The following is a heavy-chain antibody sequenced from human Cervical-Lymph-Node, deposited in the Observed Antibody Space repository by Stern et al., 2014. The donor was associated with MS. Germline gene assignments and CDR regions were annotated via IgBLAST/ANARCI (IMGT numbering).Heavy chain of an antibody. Sequence: QVQLQQSGPELVKPSQTLSLTCAISGDSVSSSSAAWTWLRQSPSRGLDWLGRIYFRSNWYNDYAVSVKSRITINPDTSENQFSLQLNSVTPEDTAVYYCARDGGSNGWWDYWGQGTLVTVSS. J-gene: IGHJ4*02. CDR2: IYFRSNWYN. CDR1: GDSVSSSSAA. D-gene: IGHD6-19*01. V-gene: IGHV6-1*01. CDR3: ARDGGSNGWWDY.